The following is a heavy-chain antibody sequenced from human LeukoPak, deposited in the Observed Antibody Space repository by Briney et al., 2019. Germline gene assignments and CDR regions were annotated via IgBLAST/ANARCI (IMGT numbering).Heavy chain of an antibody. D-gene: IGHD6-13*01. CDR3: ARSPGIGNWFDP. J-gene: IGHJ5*02. V-gene: IGHV4-59*12. CDR2: IYHSGST. CDR1: GGSISSNY. Sequence: PSETLSLTCTVSGGSISSNYWSWIRQPPGKGLEWIGYIYHSGSTYYNPSLKSRVTISVDRSKNQFSLKLSSVTAADTAVYYCARSPGIGNWFDPWGQGTLVTVSS.